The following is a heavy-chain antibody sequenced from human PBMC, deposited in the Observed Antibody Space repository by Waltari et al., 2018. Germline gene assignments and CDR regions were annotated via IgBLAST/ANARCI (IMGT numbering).Heavy chain of an antibody. J-gene: IGHJ5*02. V-gene: IGHV1-69*12. Sequence: QVQLVQSGAEVKKPGSSVKVSCKASAGTFSSSAISWVRQAPGQGLEWMGGIIPIFGTANYAQKFQGRVTITADESTSTAYMELSSLRSEDTAVYYCSGYSGYDFYGWFDPWGQGTLVTVSS. CDR3: SGYSGYDFYGWFDP. D-gene: IGHD5-12*01. CDR2: IIPIFGTA. CDR1: AGTFSSSA.